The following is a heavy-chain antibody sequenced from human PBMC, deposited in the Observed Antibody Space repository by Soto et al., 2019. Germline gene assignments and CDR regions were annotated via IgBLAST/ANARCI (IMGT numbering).Heavy chain of an antibody. CDR1: GFTFSSYA. V-gene: IGHV3-23*01. D-gene: IGHD1-26*01. CDR3: AKDITWELLPFDY. J-gene: IGHJ4*02. CDR2: ISGSGGST. Sequence: QPGGSLRLSCAASGFTFSSYAMSWVRQAPGKGLEWVSAISGSGGSTYYADSVKGRFTISRDNSKNTLYLQMNSLRAEDTAVYYSAKDITWELLPFDYWGQGTLVTVSS.